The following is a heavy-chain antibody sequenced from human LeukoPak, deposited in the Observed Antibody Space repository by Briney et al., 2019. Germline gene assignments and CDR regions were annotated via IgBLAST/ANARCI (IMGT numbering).Heavy chain of an antibody. CDR3: ARDYAWDSYGLVLDS. V-gene: IGHV1-46*01. CDR1: GYTFTSYY. D-gene: IGHD3-16*02. CDR2: INPSGGST. J-gene: IGHJ4*02. Sequence: GASVKVSCKASGYTFTSYYMHWVRQAPGQGLEWMGIINPSGGSTSYAQKFQGRVTMTRDMSTSTVYMELSSLRSEDTAVYYCARDYAWDSYGLVLDSWGQGALVTVSS.